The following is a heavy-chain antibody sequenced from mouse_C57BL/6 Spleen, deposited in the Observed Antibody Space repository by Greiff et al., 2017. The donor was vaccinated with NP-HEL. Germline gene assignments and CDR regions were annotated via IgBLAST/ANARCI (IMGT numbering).Heavy chain of an antibody. CDR3: ARAIYYGSSYYWYFDV. CDR2: IDPSDSET. Sequence: VQLQQPGAELVRPGSSVKLSCKASGYTFTSYWMHWVKQRPIQGLEWIGNIDPSDSETHYNQKFKDKATLTVDKSSSTAYMQLSSLTSEDSAVYYCARAIYYGSSYYWYFDVWGTGTTVTVSS. J-gene: IGHJ1*03. CDR1: GYTFTSYW. V-gene: IGHV1-52*01. D-gene: IGHD1-1*01.